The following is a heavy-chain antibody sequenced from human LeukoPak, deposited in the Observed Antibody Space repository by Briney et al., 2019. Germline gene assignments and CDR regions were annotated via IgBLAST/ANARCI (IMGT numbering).Heavy chain of an antibody. J-gene: IGHJ4*02. V-gene: IGHV3-23*01. Sequence: PGGSLRLSCAAPGFTFSSYAMSWVRQAPGKGVEWVSAISCSGGSPYYADSVKGRFTISRDNSKNTLYLQSNSLRAADTAVSYCAKDCIARVTHYYFLYWGQGALVTVSS. D-gene: IGHD6-13*01. CDR1: GFTFSSYA. CDR3: AKDCIARVTHYYFLY. CDR2: ISCSGGSP.